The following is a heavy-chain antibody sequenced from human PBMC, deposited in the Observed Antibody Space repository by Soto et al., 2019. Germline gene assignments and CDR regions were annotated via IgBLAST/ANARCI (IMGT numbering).Heavy chain of an antibody. V-gene: IGHV1-18*01. CDR1: GYTFTSYG. Sequence: ASVKVSCKASGYTFTSYGISWVRQAPGQGLEWMGWTSAYNGNTNYAQKLQGRVTMTTDTSTSTAYMELRSLRSDDTAVYYCARDLWLMSYGIYYYYGMDVWGQGTTVTVSS. CDR3: ARDLWLMSYGIYYYYGMDV. J-gene: IGHJ6*02. CDR2: TSAYNGNT. D-gene: IGHD5-18*01.